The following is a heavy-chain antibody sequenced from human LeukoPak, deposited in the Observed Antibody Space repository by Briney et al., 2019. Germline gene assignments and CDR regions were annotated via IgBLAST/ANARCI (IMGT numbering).Heavy chain of an antibody. CDR1: GFTVSSNY. Sequence: PGGSLRLSCAASGFTVSSNYMSWVRQAPGKGLECVSVIYSGDSTNYADSVKGRFTISRDNSKNTLYLQMNSLRAEDTAVYYCARRGDGGRAFDVWGQGTMVTVSS. D-gene: IGHD5-24*01. V-gene: IGHV3-53*01. CDR2: IYSGDST. CDR3: ARRGDGGRAFDV. J-gene: IGHJ3*01.